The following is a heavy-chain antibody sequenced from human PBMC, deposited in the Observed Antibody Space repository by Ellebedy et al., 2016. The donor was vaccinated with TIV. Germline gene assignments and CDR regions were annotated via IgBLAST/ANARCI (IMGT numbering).Heavy chain of an antibody. CDR2: ISGSGSRT. D-gene: IGHD3-10*02. CDR1: GFSFITYA. V-gene: IGHV3-23*01. J-gene: IGHJ5*02. CDR3: AKDSITMFFDP. Sequence: GGSLRLXXAASGFSFITYAMSWVRQAPGKGLEWVSGISGSGSRTYYADSVKGRFTISRDNSNNTLYLQMNGLRAEDTAVYFCAKDSITMFFDPWGHGTLVTVSS.